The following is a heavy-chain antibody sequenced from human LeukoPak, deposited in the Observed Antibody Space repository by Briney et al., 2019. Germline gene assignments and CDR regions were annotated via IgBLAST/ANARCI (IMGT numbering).Heavy chain of an antibody. CDR1: GYTFTSYA. CDR3: ARGLGGRRVYYSYGMDV. Sequence: ASVKVSCKASGYTFTSYAMHWVRQAPGQRLEWGGWMNAGNGNTKYSQKFQGRVTITRGTSASTASMELSSLRSEDTAVYYCARGLGGRRVYYSYGMDVWGKGNTVTFFS. V-gene: IGHV1-3*01. D-gene: IGHD3-16*01. CDR2: MNAGNGNT. J-gene: IGHJ6*04.